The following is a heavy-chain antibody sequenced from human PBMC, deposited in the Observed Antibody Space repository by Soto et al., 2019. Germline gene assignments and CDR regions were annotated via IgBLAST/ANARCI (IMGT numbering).Heavy chain of an antibody. CDR1: DGSISRSNW. J-gene: IGHJ6*02. CDR2: IYHSGST. D-gene: IGHD3-9*01. CDR3: ARDGWDILTGSISTFPGSYGMDV. V-gene: IGHV4-4*02. Sequence: PSGTPSLTCAVSDGSISRSNWWSWVRQPPGKGLEWIGEIYHSGSTNYNPSLKSRVTISVDKSKNQFSLKLSSVTAADTAVYYCARDGWDILTGSISTFPGSYGMDVWGQGTTVTVSS.